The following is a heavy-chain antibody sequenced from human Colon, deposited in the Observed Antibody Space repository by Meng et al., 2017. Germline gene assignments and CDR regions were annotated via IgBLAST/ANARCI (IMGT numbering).Heavy chain of an antibody. CDR3: ARTAMLDS. D-gene: IGHD2-2*01. CDR1: GYTFTSSD. V-gene: IGHV1-8*01. J-gene: IGHJ5*01. CDR2: MNPNNGNT. Sequence: QVQLVQSVAEGRKPGASVKVTCKASGYTFTSSDINWVRQATGRGLEWLGWMNPNNGNTGSARKFQGRVSMTRDTSIGTAYMELSGLTSEDTAVYYCARTAMLDSWGQGTLVTVSS.